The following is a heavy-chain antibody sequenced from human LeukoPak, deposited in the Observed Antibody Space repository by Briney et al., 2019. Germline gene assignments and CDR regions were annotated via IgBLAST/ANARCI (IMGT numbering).Heavy chain of an antibody. CDR3: ATGGGYYDNSGYYRDI. Sequence: SETLSLTCTVSGGSISSYYWSWIRQPPGKGLEWIGYIYTSGSTNYNPSLKSRVTISVDTSKNQFSLKLSSVTAADTAVYYCATGGGYYDNSGYYRDIWGQGTMVTVSS. CDR2: IYTSGST. D-gene: IGHD3-22*01. CDR1: GGSISSYY. V-gene: IGHV4-4*09. J-gene: IGHJ3*02.